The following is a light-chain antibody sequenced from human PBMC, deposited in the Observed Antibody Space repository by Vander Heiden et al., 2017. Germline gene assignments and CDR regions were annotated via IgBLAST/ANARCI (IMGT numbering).Light chain of an antibody. CDR2: KDN. V-gene: IGLV3-25*03. J-gene: IGLJ2*01. CDR1: ALPKQY. CDR3: QAADSSGTYVV. Sequence: NELTKPHSVSVSPGQTARISCSGDALPKQYAYWYQQKPGQAPVLVIYKDNDRPSGIPERFSGASSGTTVTLTISGVQAEDEADYYCQAADSSGTYVVFGGGTKLTVL.